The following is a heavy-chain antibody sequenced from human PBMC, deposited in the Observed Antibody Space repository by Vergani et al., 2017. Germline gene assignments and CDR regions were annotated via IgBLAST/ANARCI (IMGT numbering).Heavy chain of an antibody. J-gene: IGHJ4*02. CDR3: GRGSDNYN. CDR2: IRYDGVKI. D-gene: IGHD5-24*01. V-gene: IGHV3-30*02. CDR1: GFTFSNYG. Sequence: QVRLVESGGGVVQPGGSLRLSCAASGFTFSNYGMHWVRQAPGKGLEWVTFIRYDGVKIYADSVKGRFTISRDNSKNTLYLQMNSLRVEDTAVYYCGRGSDNYNWGQGTLVTVSS.